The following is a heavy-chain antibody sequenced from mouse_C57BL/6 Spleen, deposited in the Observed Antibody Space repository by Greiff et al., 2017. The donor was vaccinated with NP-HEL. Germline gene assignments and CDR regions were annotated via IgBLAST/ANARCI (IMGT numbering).Heavy chain of an antibody. CDR2: IWSGGST. Sequence: QVQLKQSGPGLVQPSQSLSITCTVSGFSLTSYGVHWVRQSPGKGLEWLGVIWSGGSTDYNAAFISRLSISKDNSKSQVFFKMNSLQADDTAIYYCAREGPYYGSSDYAMDYWGQGTSVTVSS. J-gene: IGHJ4*01. CDR1: GFSLTSYG. V-gene: IGHV2-2*01. CDR3: AREGPYYGSSDYAMDY. D-gene: IGHD1-1*01.